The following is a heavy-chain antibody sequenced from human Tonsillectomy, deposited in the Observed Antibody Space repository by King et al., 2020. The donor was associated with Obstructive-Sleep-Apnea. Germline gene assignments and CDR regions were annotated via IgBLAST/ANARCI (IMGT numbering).Heavy chain of an antibody. Sequence: VQLVESGGGLVQPGRSLRLSCTASGFTFGDYAMSWFRQAPGKGLEWVGFIRSKAFDGTTHYAASVKGRFIISRDDSKSIAYLQMNSLKTEDTPVYYCSQWLVPHRGGFDYWGQGTLVTVSS. CDR2: IRSKAFDGTT. V-gene: IGHV3-49*03. CDR3: SQWLVPHRGGFDY. J-gene: IGHJ4*02. D-gene: IGHD6-19*01. CDR1: GFTFGDYA.